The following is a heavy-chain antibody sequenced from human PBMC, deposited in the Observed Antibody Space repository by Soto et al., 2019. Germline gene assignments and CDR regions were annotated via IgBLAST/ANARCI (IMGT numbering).Heavy chain of an antibody. CDR3: ANFWAVGYYLSANSDKGGAGDF. Sequence: EVQLVESGGGVVQPGGSLRLSCAASGFSFENYAMHWVRQAPGKGLEWVSGISWNSGDIAYTDSVKGRFTISRDNAKNSLQLQMNRLMTGVTALYYCANFWAVGYYLSANSDKGGAGDFWGQGTLVTVSS. CDR1: GFSFENYA. V-gene: IGHV3-9*01. CDR2: ISWNSGDI. D-gene: IGHD3-10*01. J-gene: IGHJ4*02.